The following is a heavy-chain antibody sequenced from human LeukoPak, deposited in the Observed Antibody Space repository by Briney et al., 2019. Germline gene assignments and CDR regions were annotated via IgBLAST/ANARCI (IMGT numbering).Heavy chain of an antibody. Sequence: GGSLRLSCAASGFTFSTYTMNWVRQVPGKGLEWVSSISGSGTYIYYADSVKGRFTISRDNAENSLYLQMSSLRAEDTAVYYCARGLRMPLLTVTATGLYDYWGQGTLVTVSS. CDR1: GFTFSTYT. CDR2: ISGSGTYI. J-gene: IGHJ4*02. D-gene: IGHD2-21*02. CDR3: ARGLRMPLLTVTATGLYDY. V-gene: IGHV3-21*01.